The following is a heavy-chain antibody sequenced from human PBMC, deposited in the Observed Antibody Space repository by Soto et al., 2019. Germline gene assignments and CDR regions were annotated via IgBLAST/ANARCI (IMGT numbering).Heavy chain of an antibody. CDR3: ARDGTLIVVVITTSWYFDL. CDR2: ISYDGSNK. D-gene: IGHD3-22*01. Sequence: QVQLVESGGGVVQPGRSLRLSCAASGFTFSSYAMHWVRQAPGKGLEWVAVISYDGSNKYYADSVKGRFTISRDNSKNTLYLQMNSLRAEDTAVYYCARDGTLIVVVITTSWYFDLWGRGTLVTVSS. CDR1: GFTFSSYA. J-gene: IGHJ2*01. V-gene: IGHV3-30-3*01.